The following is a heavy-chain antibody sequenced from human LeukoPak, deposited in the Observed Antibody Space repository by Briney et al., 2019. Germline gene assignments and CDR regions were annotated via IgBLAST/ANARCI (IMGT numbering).Heavy chain of an antibody. CDR3: AIDAYCSGGSCYGLSFAP. CDR1: GFTFTTYA. J-gene: IGHJ5*02. V-gene: IGHV3-23*01. CDR2: ISGRGDTT. D-gene: IGHD2-15*01. Sequence: GGSLRLSCTASGFTFTTYAVTWVRQAPGKGLEWGSTISGRGDTTYYADSVKGLFTISRDNSKNTLYLQMNSLRAEDTAVYYCAIDAYCSGGSCYGLSFAPWGQGTLVTVSS.